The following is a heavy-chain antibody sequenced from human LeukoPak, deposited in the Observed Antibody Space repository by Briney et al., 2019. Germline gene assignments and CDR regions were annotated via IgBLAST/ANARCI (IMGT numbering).Heavy chain of an antibody. CDR3: ARDRDSTSYRFDY. J-gene: IGHJ4*02. CDR2: MYTSGST. V-gene: IGHV4-4*07. D-gene: IGHD6-6*01. CDR1: GGSISSYY. Sequence: SETLSLTCTVSGGSISSYYWSWIRQPAGKGLEWIGRMYTSGSTNYNPSLKSRVTISVDKSKNQFSLKLSSVTAADTAVYYCARDRDSTSYRFDYWGQGTLVTASS.